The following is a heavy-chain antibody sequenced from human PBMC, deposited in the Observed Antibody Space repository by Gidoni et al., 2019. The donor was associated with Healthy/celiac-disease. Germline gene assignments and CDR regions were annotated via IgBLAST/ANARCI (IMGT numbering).Heavy chain of an antibody. V-gene: IGHV3-73*01. CDR2: IRSKANSYAT. CDR3: TTTLPFLPSSGWYLD. CDR1: GFTFSGSA. J-gene: IGHJ4*02. Sequence: EVQLVESGGGLVQPGGSLKLSCAASGFTFSGSAMHWVRQASGKGLEWVGRIRSKANSYATAYAASVKGRFTISRDDSKNTAYLQMNSLKTEDTAVYYCTTTLPFLPSSGWYLDWGQGTLVTVSS. D-gene: IGHD6-19*01.